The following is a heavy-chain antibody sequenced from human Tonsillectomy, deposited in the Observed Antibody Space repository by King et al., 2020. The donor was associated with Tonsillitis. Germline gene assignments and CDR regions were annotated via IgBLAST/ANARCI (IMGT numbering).Heavy chain of an antibody. D-gene: IGHD6-13*01. CDR2: IYYSGNT. V-gene: IGHV4-39*01. Sequence: LQLQESGPGLVKPSETLSLTCTVSGGSISSTSYYWGWIRQPPGKGLEWIGSIYYSGNTYYNPSLKSRVTISVDTSKNQFSLKLSSVTAADTAVYYCARTGIATAGHSWFDPWGQGTLVTVSS. CDR1: GGSISSTSYY. CDR3: ARTGIATAGHSWFDP. J-gene: IGHJ5*02.